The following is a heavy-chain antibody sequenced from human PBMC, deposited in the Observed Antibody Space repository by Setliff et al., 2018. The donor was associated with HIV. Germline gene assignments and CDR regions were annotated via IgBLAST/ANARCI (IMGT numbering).Heavy chain of an antibody. Sequence: SETLSLTCAVYNASFSDYYRAWIRQAPGKGLQWIGQMYYTGTTDYNPSLSSRVTISQDKSRNQFSLKLTSVTATDTAIYYCARGVGIGGNWFDPWGQGIMVTVSS. V-gene: IGHV4-34*01. CDR1: NASFSDYY. CDR3: ARGVGIGGNWFDP. CDR2: MYYTGTT. D-gene: IGHD2-15*01. J-gene: IGHJ5*02.